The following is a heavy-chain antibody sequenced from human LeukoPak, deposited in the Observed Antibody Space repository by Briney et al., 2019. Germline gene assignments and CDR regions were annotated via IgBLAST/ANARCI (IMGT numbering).Heavy chain of an antibody. CDR1: GFTFSSYA. V-gene: IGHV3-23*01. CDR3: AKDSGDHWFDP. Sequence: GGSLRLSCAASGFTFSSYAMHWVRQAPGKGLEWVSAISGSGDSTYYADSVKGRFIISRDNSKNTLYLQMNSLRAEDTAVYYCAKDSGDHWFDPWGQGTLITVSP. J-gene: IGHJ5*02. CDR2: ISGSGDST. D-gene: IGHD2-21*01.